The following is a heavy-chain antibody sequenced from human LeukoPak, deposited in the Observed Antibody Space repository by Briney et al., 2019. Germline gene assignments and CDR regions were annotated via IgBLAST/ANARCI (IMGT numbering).Heavy chain of an antibody. CDR1: GDVIGTYY. CDR2: IYYSGST. J-gene: IGHJ4*02. D-gene: IGHD1-26*01. Sequence: SETLSLTCTVSGDVIGTYYWSWIRQPLGKGLEWIGYIYYSGSTNYNPSLKSRVTISVDTSKNQFSLKLSSVTAADTAVYYCARPSVGAEYYFDYWGQGTLVTVSS. CDR3: ARPSVGAEYYFDY. V-gene: IGHV4-59*01.